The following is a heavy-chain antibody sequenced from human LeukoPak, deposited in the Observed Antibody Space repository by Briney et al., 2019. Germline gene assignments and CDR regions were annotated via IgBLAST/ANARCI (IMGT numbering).Heavy chain of an antibody. D-gene: IGHD6-19*01. J-gene: IGHJ4*02. Sequence: ASVKVSCKASGYTFTSYYMHWVRQAPGQGLEWMGIINPSGGSTSYAQKFQGRVTVTRDTSTSTVYMELSSLRSEDTAVYYCARDLYRYSSGREPDYWGQGTLVTVSS. V-gene: IGHV1-46*01. CDR2: INPSGGST. CDR1: GYTFTSYY. CDR3: ARDLYRYSSGREPDY.